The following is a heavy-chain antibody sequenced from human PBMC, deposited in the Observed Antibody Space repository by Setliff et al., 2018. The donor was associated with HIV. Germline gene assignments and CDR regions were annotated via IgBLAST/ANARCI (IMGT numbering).Heavy chain of an antibody. J-gene: IGHJ4*02. CDR1: GFTFSNYA. V-gene: IGHV3-64D*09. Sequence: PGGSLRLSCSGSGFTFSNYAMHWVRQAPGKGLEYVSAISNYGGSTYYADSLKGRFTISRDNSRNTLYLQMSNLRADGTAVYYCVKAISGNSYHRFDSWGQGTLVTVSS. CDR3: VKAISGNSYHRFDS. D-gene: IGHD1-26*01. CDR2: ISNYGGST.